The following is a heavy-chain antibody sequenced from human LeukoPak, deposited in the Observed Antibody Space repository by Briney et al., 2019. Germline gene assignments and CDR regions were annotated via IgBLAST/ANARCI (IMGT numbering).Heavy chain of an antibody. CDR3: ARRIVGATNWFDP. J-gene: IGHJ5*02. V-gene: IGHV4-38-2*02. CDR2: ISHSGST. D-gene: IGHD1-26*01. Sequence: SETLSLTCIVSGYFISSGYYCGWIRQSPGKRRWSVGSISHSGSTYYNPPLTRRDTPSVDTSTNQFSLKLSSVTAADTAVYYCARRIVGATNWFDPWGQGTLVTVSS. CDR1: GYFISSGYY.